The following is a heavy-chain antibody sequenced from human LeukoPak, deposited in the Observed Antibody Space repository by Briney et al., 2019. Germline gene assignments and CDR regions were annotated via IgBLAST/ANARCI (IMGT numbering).Heavy chain of an antibody. V-gene: IGHV3-53*01. Sequence: GGSLRLSCAVSGFTFTTYAMSWVRQAPGKGLEWVSVIYSGGSTYYADSVKGRFTVSRDNSKNTLYLQMNSLRAEDTAVYYCARDGSANWGLNYDYWGQGTLVTVSS. CDR2: IYSGGST. CDR1: GFTFTTYA. D-gene: IGHD7-27*01. J-gene: IGHJ4*02. CDR3: ARDGSANWGLNYDY.